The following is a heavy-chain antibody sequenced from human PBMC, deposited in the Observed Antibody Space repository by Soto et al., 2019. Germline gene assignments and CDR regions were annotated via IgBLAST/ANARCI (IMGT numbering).Heavy chain of an antibody. J-gene: IGHJ4*02. V-gene: IGHV4-59*01. D-gene: IGHD3-10*01. CDR3: ARTTMDGSGDY. CDR2: IYYSGST. Sequence: PSETLSLTCTVSGVSISSYYWSWIRQPPGKGLEWIGYIYYSGSTKYNPSLKSRITISVDTSKNQFSLKLSSVTAADTAVYYCARTTMDGSGDYWGRGTLVTVSS. CDR1: GVSISSYY.